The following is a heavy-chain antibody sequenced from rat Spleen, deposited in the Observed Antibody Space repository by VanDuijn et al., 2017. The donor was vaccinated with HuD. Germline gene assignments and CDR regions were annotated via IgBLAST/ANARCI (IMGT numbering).Heavy chain of an antibody. CDR2: ISTSGGNI. CDR1: GFTFSNYD. J-gene: IGHJ2*01. V-gene: IGHV5-25*01. CDR3: AKGDY. Sequence: EVQLVESGGGLLQPGRSLKLSCAVSGFTFSNYDMAWVRQAPTKGLEWVSSISTSGGNIYYRDSVKGRFTISRDNAKSTLYLQMDSLRSEDTATYYCAKGDYWGQGVMVTVSS.